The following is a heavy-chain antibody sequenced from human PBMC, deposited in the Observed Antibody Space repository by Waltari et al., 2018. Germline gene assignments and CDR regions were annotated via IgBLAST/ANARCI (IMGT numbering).Heavy chain of an antibody. Sequence: QITLKESRPTLVNPTQTLPLTCTFSGFSLSTSGVGVGWIRQPPGKALEWLALIYWNDDKRYSPSLKSRLTITKDTSKNQVVLTMTNMDPVDTATYYCAHSRYYENAFDIWGQGTMVTVSS. D-gene: IGHD3-22*01. CDR1: GFSLSTSGVG. CDR2: IYWNDDK. V-gene: IGHV2-5*01. CDR3: AHSRYYENAFDI. J-gene: IGHJ3*02.